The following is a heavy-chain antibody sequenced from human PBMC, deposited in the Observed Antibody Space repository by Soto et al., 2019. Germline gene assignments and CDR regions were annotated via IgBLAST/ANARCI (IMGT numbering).Heavy chain of an antibody. CDR3: ATHLMVRGVTGHYFDY. Sequence: GGSLRLSCAASGFTFSSYSMNWVRQAPGKGLEWVSSISSSSSYIYYADSVKGRFTISRDNAKNSLYLQMNSLRAEDTAVYYCATHLMVRGVTGHYFDYWGQGALVTASS. CDR1: GFTFSSYS. CDR2: ISSSSSYI. J-gene: IGHJ4*02. D-gene: IGHD3-10*01. V-gene: IGHV3-21*01.